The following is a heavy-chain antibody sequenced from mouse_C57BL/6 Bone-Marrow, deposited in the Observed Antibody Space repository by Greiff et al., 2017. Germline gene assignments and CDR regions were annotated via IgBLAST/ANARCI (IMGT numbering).Heavy chain of an antibody. V-gene: IGHV1-55*01. CDR2: IYPGSGST. D-gene: IGHD1-1*01. Sequence: VQLQQPGAELVKPGASVKMSCKASGYTFTSYWITWVKQRPGQGLEWIGDIYPGSGSTNYNEKFKSKATLTVDTSSSTASMQLSSLTSEDSAVYYCAKWGFDYCGSNWYCDVWGTGTTVTVSS. CDR1: GYTFTSYW. CDR3: AKWGFDYCGSNWYCDV. J-gene: IGHJ1*03.